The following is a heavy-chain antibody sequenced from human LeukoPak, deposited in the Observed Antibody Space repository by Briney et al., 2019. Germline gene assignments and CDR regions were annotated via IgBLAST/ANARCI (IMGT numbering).Heavy chain of an antibody. CDR1: GFTVSSNY. J-gene: IGHJ3*01. CDR3: ARGNRIGYCSGGSCYSGAFDL. V-gene: IGHV3-53*01. D-gene: IGHD2-15*01. Sequence: GGSLRLFCAASGFTVSSNYMSWVRQAPGKGLEGVSVIYSGGSTYYADSVKGRFNISRDNSKNTLYLQMNSLRAEDTAVYYCARGNRIGYCSGGSCYSGAFDLWGQGTMVTVSS. CDR2: IYSGGST.